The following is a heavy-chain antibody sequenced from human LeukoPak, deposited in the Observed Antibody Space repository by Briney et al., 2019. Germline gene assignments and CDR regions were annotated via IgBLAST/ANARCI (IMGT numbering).Heavy chain of an antibody. CDR2: ISYDGSNK. Sequence: HPGRSPRLSCAASGFTFSSYAMHWVRQAPGKGLEWVAVISYDGSNKYYADSVKGRFTISRDNSKNTLYLQMNSLRAEDTAVYYCARLTGTYYYYYGMDVWGQGTTVTVSS. CDR3: ARLTGTYYYYYGMDV. J-gene: IGHJ6*02. D-gene: IGHD1-20*01. V-gene: IGHV3-30*04. CDR1: GFTFSSYA.